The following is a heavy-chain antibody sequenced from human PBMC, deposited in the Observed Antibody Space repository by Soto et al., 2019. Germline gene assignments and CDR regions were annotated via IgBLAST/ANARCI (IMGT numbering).Heavy chain of an antibody. CDR2: ISAYNGNT. Sequence: QVQLVQSGAEVKKPGASVKVSCKTSGYTFTNFGLSWVRQAPGQWLEWMGWISAYNGNTNYAQNFQGRVTMTTATSTSTAYMELRSLRSDATAVYYFARGVTTIDYCGQGTLVT. CDR3: ARGVTTIDY. J-gene: IGHJ4*02. V-gene: IGHV1-18*01. D-gene: IGHD4-17*01. CDR1: GYTFTNFG.